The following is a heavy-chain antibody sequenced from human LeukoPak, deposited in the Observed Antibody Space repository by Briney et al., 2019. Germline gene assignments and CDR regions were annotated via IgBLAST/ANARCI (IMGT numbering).Heavy chain of an antibody. V-gene: IGHV1-2*02. CDR1: GYTFTGYG. CDR2: INPYSGST. CDR3: ARTPLPYIVVVPAAMMGSFDY. Sequence: GASVKVSCKASGYTFTGYGMHWVRQAPGQGLEWMGWINPYSGSTNYAQKLQGRVTMTRDTSISTAYMELSSLRSDDTAVYYCARTPLPYIVVVPAAMMGSFDYWGQGTLVTVSS. J-gene: IGHJ4*02. D-gene: IGHD2-2*01.